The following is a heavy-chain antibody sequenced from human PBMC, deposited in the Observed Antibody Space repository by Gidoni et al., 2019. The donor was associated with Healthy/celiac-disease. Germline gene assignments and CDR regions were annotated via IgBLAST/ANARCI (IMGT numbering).Heavy chain of an antibody. CDR1: GLSLNTSGVG. Sequence: QITLKESGPTPVKPTQTLTLTCTFSGLSLNTSGVGVGWIRQPPGKALEWLALSFGDDDKRYSPSLKIRLTITKSTSTNQVVLTMTNTDPVDTATYYCAQRAYGSGSYSNWGQGTLVTVSS. CDR3: AQRAYGSGSYSN. J-gene: IGHJ4*02. D-gene: IGHD3-10*01. CDR2: SFGDDDK. V-gene: IGHV2-5*02.